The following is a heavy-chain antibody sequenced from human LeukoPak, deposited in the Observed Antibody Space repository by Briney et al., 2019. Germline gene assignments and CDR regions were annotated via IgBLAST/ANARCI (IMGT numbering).Heavy chain of an antibody. D-gene: IGHD5-18*01. CDR3: ARDGGYSYGYSLDC. Sequence: PSETLSLTCTVSGGSISSYYWSWIRQPAGKGLEWIGRIHISVSTNYNPSLKSRLTMSVDTSKNQFSLKLSSVTAADTAVYYCARDGGYSYGYSLDCWGQGTLVTVSS. CDR1: GGSISSYY. J-gene: IGHJ4*02. CDR2: IHISVST. V-gene: IGHV4-4*07.